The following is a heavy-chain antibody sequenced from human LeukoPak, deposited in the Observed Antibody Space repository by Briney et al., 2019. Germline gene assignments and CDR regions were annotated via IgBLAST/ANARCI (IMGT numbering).Heavy chain of an antibody. Sequence: GGSLRLSCAASGFTFSSYNMNWVRQAPGKGLEWVTSISSGSSYISYADSMKGRFTISRDNAKNSLYLQMNSLRAEDTAVYYCRTWNLGYCSGYSCYNAFHIWGQGTMVTVSS. CDR3: RTWNLGYCSGYSCYNAFHI. V-gene: IGHV3-21*01. CDR2: ISSGSSYI. CDR1: GFTFSSYN. D-gene: IGHD2-15*01. J-gene: IGHJ3*02.